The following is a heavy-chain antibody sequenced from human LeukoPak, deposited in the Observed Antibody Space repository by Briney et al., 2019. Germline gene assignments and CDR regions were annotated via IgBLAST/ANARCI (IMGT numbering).Heavy chain of an antibody. D-gene: IGHD3-10*01. CDR1: GYSISSGYY. J-gene: IGHJ4*02. V-gene: IGHV4-38-2*01. CDR2: IYHSGST. Sequence: NPSETLSLTCAVSGYSISSGYYWGWIRQPPGKGLEWIGSIYHSGSTYYNPSLKSRVTISVDTSKNQFSLKLSSVTAAGTAVYYCARTYGSGSTSPHYWGQGTLVTVSS. CDR3: ARTYGSGSTSPHY.